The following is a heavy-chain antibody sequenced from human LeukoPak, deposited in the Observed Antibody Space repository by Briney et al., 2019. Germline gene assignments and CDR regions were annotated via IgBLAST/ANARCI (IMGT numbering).Heavy chain of an antibody. CDR2: IYYSGST. CDR3: ARHPRYYFDY. V-gene: IGHV4-59*08. J-gene: IGHJ4*02. CDR1: GGSISSYY. Sequence: SETLSLTRTVSGGSISSYYWSWIRQPPGKGLEWIGYIYYSGSTNYNPSLKGRVTISVDTSKNQFSLKLSSVTAADTAVYYCARHPRYYFDYWGQGTLVTVSS.